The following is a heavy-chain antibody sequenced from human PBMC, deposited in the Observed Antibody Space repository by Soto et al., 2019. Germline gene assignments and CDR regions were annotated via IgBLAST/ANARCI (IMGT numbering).Heavy chain of an antibody. D-gene: IGHD2-21*02. CDR2: IWYDGSNK. CDR1: GFAFSSYG. Sequence: GGSLRLSCAASGFAFSSYGMHWVRQAPGKGLEWVAVIWYDGSNKYYADSVKGRFTISRDNSKNTLYLQMNSLRAEDTAVYYWARVSRVTPPTDNWFDPWGQGTLVTVSS. J-gene: IGHJ5*02. CDR3: ARVSRVTPPTDNWFDP. V-gene: IGHV3-33*01.